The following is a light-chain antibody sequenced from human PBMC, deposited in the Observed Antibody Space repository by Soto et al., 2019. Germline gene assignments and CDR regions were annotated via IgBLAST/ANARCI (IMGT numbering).Light chain of an antibody. CDR3: QQYGGSRLT. V-gene: IGKV3-20*01. J-gene: IGKJ4*01. Sequence: EIVLTQSPGTLSLSPGERATLSCRASQSVSNSYLAWYQQKPGQTPRLLIYGASSRATGIPDRFSGSGSGTDFTLTISRLEPEDFAGYYCQQYGGSRLTFGGGTKVEI. CDR1: QSVSNSY. CDR2: GAS.